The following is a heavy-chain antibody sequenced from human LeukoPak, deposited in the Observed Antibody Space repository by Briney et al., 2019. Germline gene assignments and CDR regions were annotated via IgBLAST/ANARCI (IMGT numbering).Heavy chain of an antibody. V-gene: IGHV3-30*03. CDR2: ISYDGSNK. Sequence: GRSLRLSCAASGFTFSSYGMHWVRQAPGKGLEWVAVISYDGSNKYYADSVKGRFTISRDNSKNTVYLQMNRLRVEDTAVYYCSGGGNWNYVNFWGQGTLVTVSS. CDR1: GFTFSSYG. D-gene: IGHD1-1*01. CDR3: SGGGNWNYVNF. J-gene: IGHJ4*02.